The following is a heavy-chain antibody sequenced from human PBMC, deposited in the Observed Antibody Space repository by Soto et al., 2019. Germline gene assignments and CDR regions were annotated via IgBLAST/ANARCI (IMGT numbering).Heavy chain of an antibody. J-gene: IGHJ4*02. CDR2: IYHSGST. V-gene: IGHV4-30-2*01. D-gene: IGHD6-6*01. CDR3: AGGIAARPLGY. Sequence: QLQLQESGSGLVKPSQTLSLTCAVSGGSISSGGSFWSWIRQPPGKGLEWIGYIYHSGSTYYNPSLKSRVTISVDMSKNQFSLKLSSVTAADTAVYYCAGGIAARPLGYWGQGTLVTVSS. CDR1: GGSISSGGSF.